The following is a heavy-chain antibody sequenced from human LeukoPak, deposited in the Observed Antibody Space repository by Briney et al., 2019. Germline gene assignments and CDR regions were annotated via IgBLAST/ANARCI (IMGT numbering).Heavy chain of an antibody. CDR3: ARDRFEGDYDSSGYYYIPFDY. CDR1: GYTFTSYG. J-gene: IGHJ4*02. V-gene: IGHV1-18*01. Sequence: ASVKVSCKASGYTFTSYGISWVRQAPGQGLEWMGWISAYNGNTNYAQKLQGRVTMTTDTSTSTAYMELRSLRSDDTAVYYCARDRFEGDYDSSGYYYIPFDYWGQGTLVTVSS. CDR2: ISAYNGNT. D-gene: IGHD3-22*01.